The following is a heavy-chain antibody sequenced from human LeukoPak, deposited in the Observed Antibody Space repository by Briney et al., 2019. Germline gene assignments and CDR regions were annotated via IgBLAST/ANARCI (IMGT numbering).Heavy chain of an antibody. Sequence: SETLSLTCTVSGGSISSYYWSWIRQPAGKGLEWIGRIYTSGSTNYNPSLKSRITMSVATSKNQFSLKLSSVTAADTAVYYRARAPDSSGPPPYYYYYYMDVWGKGTTVTVSS. CDR2: IYTSGST. J-gene: IGHJ6*03. CDR1: GGSISSYY. V-gene: IGHV4-4*07. CDR3: ARAPDSSGPPPYYYYYYMDV. D-gene: IGHD3-22*01.